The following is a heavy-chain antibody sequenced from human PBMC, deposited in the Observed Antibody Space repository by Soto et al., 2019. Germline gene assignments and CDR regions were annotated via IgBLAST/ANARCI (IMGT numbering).Heavy chain of an antibody. CDR3: ARDQSRPNMYGMDV. Sequence: GGSLRLSCAASGFTFSSYWMHWVRQAPGKVLVWVSRINSDGSSTSYADSVKGRFIISRDNANHALYLQMNSLRAEDTAVYYCARDQSRPNMYGMDVWGQGTTVTVSS. V-gene: IGHV3-74*01. CDR2: INSDGSST. J-gene: IGHJ6*02. CDR1: GFTFSSYW. D-gene: IGHD7-27*01.